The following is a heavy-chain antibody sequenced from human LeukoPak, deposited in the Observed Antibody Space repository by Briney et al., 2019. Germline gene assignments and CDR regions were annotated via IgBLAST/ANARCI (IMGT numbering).Heavy chain of an antibody. V-gene: IGHV3-15*01. CDR2: IKSKTDFGTR. D-gene: IGHD2-15*01. CDR1: GFTFSGCD. Sequence: GGSLRLSCAASGFTFSGCDMHWVRQAPGKGLEWVGRIKSKTDFGTRDFAAPVKGRFTISRDDSKNTLYLQMSSLKTEDTAVYYCSAGVGFSDFDYWGQGTLVTVSS. J-gene: IGHJ4*02. CDR3: SAGVGFSDFDY.